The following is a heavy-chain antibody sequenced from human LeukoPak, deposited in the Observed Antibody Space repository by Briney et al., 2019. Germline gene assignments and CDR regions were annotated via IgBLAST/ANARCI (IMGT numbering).Heavy chain of an antibody. CDR2: INPGGGST. CDR1: GFTFSSYA. Sequence: GGSLRLSCAASGFTFSSYAMSWVRQAPGKGLEWVSGINPGGGSTYFADSVKGRFTISRDNSKNTLYLQMNSLRAEDTAVYYCAKDRGAAAPDAFDIWGQGTMVTVSS. J-gene: IGHJ3*02. D-gene: IGHD6-13*01. CDR3: AKDRGAAAPDAFDI. V-gene: IGHV3-23*01.